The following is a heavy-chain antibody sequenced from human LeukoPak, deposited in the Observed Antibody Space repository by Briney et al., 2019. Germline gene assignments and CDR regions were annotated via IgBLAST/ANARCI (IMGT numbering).Heavy chain of an antibody. CDR2: INHSGST. Sequence: PSETLSLTCTVSGGSISSSSYYWGWIRQPPGKGLEWIGEINHSGSTNYNPSLKSRVTISVDTSKNQFSLKLSSVTAADTAVYYCARVNGYNYGDYWGQGTLVTVSS. CDR1: GGSISSSSYY. D-gene: IGHD5-24*01. J-gene: IGHJ4*02. CDR3: ARVNGYNYGDY. V-gene: IGHV4-39*07.